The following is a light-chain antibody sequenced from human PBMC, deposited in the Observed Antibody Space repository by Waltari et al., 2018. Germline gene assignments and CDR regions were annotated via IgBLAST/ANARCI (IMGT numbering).Light chain of an antibody. V-gene: IGKV3-15*01. CDR2: SAS. CDR1: QSVSSS. Sequence: IVMTQSPATLSVSPGERATLSCRASQSVSSSLAWYQQKPGQAPRLLIYSASTRATGIPARFSGSGSGTEFTLTIGSLQSEDFAVYYCQQYNNWPPWTFGQGTKVEIK. CDR3: QQYNNWPPWT. J-gene: IGKJ1*01.